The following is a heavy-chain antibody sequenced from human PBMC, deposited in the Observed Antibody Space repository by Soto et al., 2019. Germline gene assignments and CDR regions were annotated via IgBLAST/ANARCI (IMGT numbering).Heavy chain of an antibody. J-gene: IGHJ4*02. V-gene: IGHV1-46*01. CDR1: GYTFTSNY. D-gene: IGHD3-16*01. Sequence: ASVKVSCKASGYTFTSNYMHWVRQAPGQGLEWMGVINPSGGNTGNAQKFQGRVTMTRDTSTSTVYMELSSLRSEDTAVYYCARDVWKSIDYPGKCTLVTVSS. CDR3: ARDVWKSIDY. CDR2: INPSGGNT.